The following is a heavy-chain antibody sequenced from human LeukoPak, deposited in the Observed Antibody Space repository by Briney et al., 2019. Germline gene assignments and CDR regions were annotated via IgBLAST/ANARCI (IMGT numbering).Heavy chain of an antibody. J-gene: IGHJ5*02. CDR2: IRYDGSNK. CDR3: AKAPPQIVVVPAALNWFDP. V-gene: IGHV3-30*02. D-gene: IGHD2-2*01. CDR1: GFTFSSYG. Sequence: PGGSLRLSCAASGFTFSSYGMHWVRQAPGKGLEWVAFIRYDGSNKYYADSVKGRFTISRDNSKNTLYLQMNSLRAEDTAVYYCAKAPPQIVVVPAALNWFDPWGQGTLVTVSS.